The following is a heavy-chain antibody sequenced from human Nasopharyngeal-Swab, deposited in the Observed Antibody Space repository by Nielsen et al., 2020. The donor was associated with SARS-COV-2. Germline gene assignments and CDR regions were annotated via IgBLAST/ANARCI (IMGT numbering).Heavy chain of an antibody. Sequence: GESLKISCAASGFTFSSYDMNWVRQATGKGLEWVSAIGTAGDTYYPGSVKGRFTISRENAKNSLYLQMNSLRAGDTAVYYCAREGVGATTFYAFEIWGQGTMVTVSS. CDR2: IGTAGDT. CDR3: AREGVGATTFYAFEI. V-gene: IGHV3-13*04. CDR1: GFTFSSYD. D-gene: IGHD1-26*01. J-gene: IGHJ3*02.